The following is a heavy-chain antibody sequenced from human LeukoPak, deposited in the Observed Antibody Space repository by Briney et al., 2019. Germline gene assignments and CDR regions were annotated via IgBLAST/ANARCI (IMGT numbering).Heavy chain of an antibody. CDR3: ARGREQIVVVTAIDGSGYYFDY. D-gene: IGHD2-21*02. CDR2: INHSGST. J-gene: IGHJ4*02. Sequence: SETLSLTCAVYGGSFSGYYWSWIRQPPGKGLEWIGEINHSGSTNYNPSLKSRVTISVDTSKNQFSLKLSSVTAADTAVYYCARGREQIVVVTAIDGSGYYFDYWGQGTLVTVSS. CDR1: GGSFSGYY. V-gene: IGHV4-34*01.